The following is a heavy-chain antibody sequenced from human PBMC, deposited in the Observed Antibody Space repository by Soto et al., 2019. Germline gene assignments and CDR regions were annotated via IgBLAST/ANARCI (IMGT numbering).Heavy chain of an antibody. CDR3: AKFWAFRYVDY. CDR2: ITGTGGAT. J-gene: IGHJ4*02. CDR1: GFDFNTYA. Sequence: EVQLLESGGGLVQPGGSLRLSCAASGFDFNTYAMNWVRQAPGKGLEWVSTITGTGGATYYADSVKGRFTISRDNSKNTLYLQMNSLRAEDTAVYCCAKFWAFRYVDYWGQGAMVTVSS. V-gene: IGHV3-23*01. D-gene: IGHD3-16*01.